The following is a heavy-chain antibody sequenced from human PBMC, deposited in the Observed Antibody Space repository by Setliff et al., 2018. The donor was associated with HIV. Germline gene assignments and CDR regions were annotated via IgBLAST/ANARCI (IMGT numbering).Heavy chain of an antibody. Sequence: SETLSLTCTVSGGFISSYYWSWIRQPPGKGLEWIGYIHYSGSTSYNPSLKSRVTISVDTSKNQFSLKLTSVTAADTAVYYCARGPAREGGHWGSDSQGYFQHWGQGTQVTVSS. CDR1: GGFISSYY. V-gene: IGHV4-59*01. D-gene: IGHD3-16*01. CDR2: IHYSGST. J-gene: IGHJ1*01. CDR3: ARGPAREGGHWGSDSQGYFQH.